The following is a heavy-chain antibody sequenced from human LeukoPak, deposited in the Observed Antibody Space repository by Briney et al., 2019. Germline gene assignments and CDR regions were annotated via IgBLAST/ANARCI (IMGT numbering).Heavy chain of an antibody. V-gene: IGHV1-18*01. Sequence: GASVSVSCNASAYTFSCNGLSLVRHAPGQSLGWMGWISAYNGKTNYAQKLQGRVTMTTDTSTGTAYMELRSMRSDDTAVYYCARRTQEPFGGSGPGSNWFDPWGQGTLVTVSS. CDR1: AYTFSCNG. D-gene: IGHD3-16*01. CDR2: ISAYNGKT. CDR3: ARRTQEPFGGSGPGSNWFDP. J-gene: IGHJ5*02.